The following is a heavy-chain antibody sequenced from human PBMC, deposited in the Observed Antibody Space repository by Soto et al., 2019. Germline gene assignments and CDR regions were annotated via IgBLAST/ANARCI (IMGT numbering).Heavy chain of an antibody. CDR3: ARSQGSSTSLEIYYYYYSGMDV. CDR1: GGTFGSYA. CDR2: IIPIPGTA. Sequence: QVQLVQSGAEVKKPWSSVKVSCKASGGTFGSYAISWVRQAPGQGLEWMGGIIPIPGTANYAQKFQGRVMIAADESRSTAYMELSSLRSEDTAVYYCARSQGSSTSLEIYYYYYSGMDVWGQGTTVTVSS. V-gene: IGHV1-69*01. J-gene: IGHJ6*02. D-gene: IGHD2-2*01.